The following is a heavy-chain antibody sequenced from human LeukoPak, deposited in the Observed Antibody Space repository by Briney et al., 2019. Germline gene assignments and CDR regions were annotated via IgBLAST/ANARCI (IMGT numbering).Heavy chain of an antibody. CDR2: IYTSGST. J-gene: IGHJ4*02. Sequence: SETLSLTCTVSGGFISSYFWIWIRQPAGKGLEWIGRIYTSGSTNYNPSLKSRVTISVDTSKNQFSLKLSSVTAADTAVYYCARESRLRFLEWYIDYWGQGTLVTVSS. D-gene: IGHD3-3*01. CDR3: ARESRLRFLEWYIDY. V-gene: IGHV4-4*07. CDR1: GGFISSYF.